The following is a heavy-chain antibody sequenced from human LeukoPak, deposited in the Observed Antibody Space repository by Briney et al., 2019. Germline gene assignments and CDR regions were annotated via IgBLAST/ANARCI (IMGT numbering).Heavy chain of an antibody. CDR3: ARASYSSGWYYFDC. J-gene: IGHJ4*02. D-gene: IGHD6-19*01. CDR1: GLTFSSYG. V-gene: IGHV3-33*01. CDR2: IWYDGSNK. Sequence: GRSLRLSCAASGLTFSSYGMHWVRQAPGKGLEWVAVIWYDGSNKYYADSVKGRFTISRDNSKNTLYLQMNSLRAEDTAVYYCARASYSSGWYYFDCWGQGTLVTVSS.